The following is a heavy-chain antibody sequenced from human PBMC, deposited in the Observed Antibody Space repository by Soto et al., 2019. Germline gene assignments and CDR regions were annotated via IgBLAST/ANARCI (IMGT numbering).Heavy chain of an antibody. Sequence: PSETLSLTCTVSGASISRSPYCWAWIRQPPGKGLEWVGSLCYSGNYYRPSLKSRVTISVDTSKNQLSLNLTSVTAADTAIYYCSRRDPAGFDPCGQGPLVTVYS. CDR1: GASISRSPYC. J-gene: IGHJ5*02. CDR3: SRRDPAGFDP. V-gene: IGHV4-39*01. CDR2: LCYSGN.